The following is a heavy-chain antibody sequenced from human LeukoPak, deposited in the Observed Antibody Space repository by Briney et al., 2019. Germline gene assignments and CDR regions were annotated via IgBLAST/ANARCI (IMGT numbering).Heavy chain of an antibody. V-gene: IGHV4-59*01. D-gene: IGHD2-15*01. CDR1: GGSISSYY. CDR3: ARGSPSGYCDY. Sequence: SETLSLTCTVAGGSISSYYWSWIRQPPGKGLEWIGYIYYSGSTNYNPSLKSRVTISVDTSKNQFSLKLSSVTAADTAVYYCARGSPSGYCDYWGQGTLVTVSS. J-gene: IGHJ4*02. CDR2: IYYSGST.